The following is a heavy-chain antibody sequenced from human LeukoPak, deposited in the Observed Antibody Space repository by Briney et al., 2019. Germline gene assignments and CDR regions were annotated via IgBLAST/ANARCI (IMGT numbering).Heavy chain of an antibody. Sequence: GGSLRLSCSASGFTFSTYAMSWVRQAPGKGLEWVSTISGSGGVTYYPDSVRGRFTISRDNSKNTLHLQMDHLGAEDTAIYYCAKWPEGATPKFHYWGQGTLVTVSS. CDR3: AKWPEGATPKFHY. V-gene: IGHV3-23*01. D-gene: IGHD1-26*01. J-gene: IGHJ4*02. CDR2: ISGSGGVT. CDR1: GFTFSTYA.